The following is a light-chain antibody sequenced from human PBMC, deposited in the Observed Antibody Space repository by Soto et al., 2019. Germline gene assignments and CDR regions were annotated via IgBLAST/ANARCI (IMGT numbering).Light chain of an antibody. V-gene: IGKV1-9*01. CDR1: QGISSY. CDR3: QQLNSYPRT. CDR2: AAS. J-gene: IGKJ2*01. Sequence: DIQLTQSPSFLSASVGDIVTITCRASQGISSYLAWYQQKPGKAPKLLIYAASTLQSGVPSRFSGSGSGTEFTLTISSLQPEDFATYYCQQLNSYPRTFGQGTKLKIK.